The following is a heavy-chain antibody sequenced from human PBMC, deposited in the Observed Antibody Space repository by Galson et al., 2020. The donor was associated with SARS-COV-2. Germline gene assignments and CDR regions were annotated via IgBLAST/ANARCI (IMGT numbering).Heavy chain of an antibody. V-gene: IGHV1-46*01. D-gene: IGHD2-2*01. CDR3: ARDLAFLPANDAFDI. CDR2: INPSGGST. J-gene: IGHJ3*02. Sequence: ASVKVSCKASGYTFTSYYMHWVRQAPGQGLEWMGIINPSGGSTSYAQKFQGRVTMTRDTSTSTVYMELSSLRSEDTAVYYCARDLAFLPANDAFDIWGQGTMVTVSS. CDR1: GYTFTSYY.